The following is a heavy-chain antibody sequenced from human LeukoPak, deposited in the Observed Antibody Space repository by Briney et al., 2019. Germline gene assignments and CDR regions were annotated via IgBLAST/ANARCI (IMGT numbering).Heavy chain of an antibody. CDR3: AKAVYGDYDY. CDR2: IRSKANSYAT. CDR1: GFTFSGSA. V-gene: IGHV3-73*01. J-gene: IGHJ4*02. Sequence: GGSLRLSCAASGFTFSGSAMHWVRQASGKGLEWVGRIRSKANSYATAYAASVKGRFTISRDDSKNTAYLQMNSLKTEDTAVYYCAKAVYGDYDYWGQGTLVTVSS. D-gene: IGHD4-17*01.